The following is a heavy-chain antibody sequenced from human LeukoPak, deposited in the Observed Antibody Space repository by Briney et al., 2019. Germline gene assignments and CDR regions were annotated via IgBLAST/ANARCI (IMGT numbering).Heavy chain of an antibody. J-gene: IGHJ4*02. CDR1: GGYISSYY. V-gene: IGHV4-38-2*02. CDR2: IYHSGST. D-gene: IGHD3-10*01. Sequence: SETLSLTCTVSGGYISSYYWGWIRQPPGKGLEWIGSIYHSGSTYYNPSLKSRVTISVDTSKNQFSLKLSSVTAADTAVYYCARRGSGSYYNRVFDYWGQGTLVTVSS. CDR3: ARRGSGSYYNRVFDY.